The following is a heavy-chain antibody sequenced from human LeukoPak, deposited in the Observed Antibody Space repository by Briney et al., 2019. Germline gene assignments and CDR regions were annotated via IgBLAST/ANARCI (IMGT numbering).Heavy chain of an antibody. CDR1: GFTFSSYW. CDR3: ARAYYDILTGYRFFDY. V-gene: IGHV3-7*01. Sequence: GGSLRLSCAASGFTFSSYWMSWVRQAPGKGLEWVANIKQDGSEKYYVDSVKGRFTISRDNAKNSLYLQMNSLRAEDTAVYYCARAYYDILTGYRFFDYWGQGTLVTVSS. J-gene: IGHJ4*02. D-gene: IGHD3-9*01. CDR2: IKQDGSEK.